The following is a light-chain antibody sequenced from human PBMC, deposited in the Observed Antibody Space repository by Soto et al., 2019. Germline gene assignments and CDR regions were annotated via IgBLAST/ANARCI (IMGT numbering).Light chain of an antibody. CDR3: QQYGGSST. J-gene: IGKJ1*01. CDR1: QSVSSNS. CDR2: GVS. V-gene: IGKV3-20*01. Sequence: EIVLTQSPGTLSLSAGERVTLSCRASQSVSSNSLAWYQQKPGQAPRLLIYGVSSRATGIPDRFSGSGSGTDFTLTISRLEPEDFAVYYCQQYGGSSTFGQGTKVEIK.